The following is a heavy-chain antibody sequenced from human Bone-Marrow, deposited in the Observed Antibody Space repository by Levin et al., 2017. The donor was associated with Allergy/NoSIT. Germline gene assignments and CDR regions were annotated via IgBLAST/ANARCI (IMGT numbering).Heavy chain of an antibody. CDR1: GYTFTGYY. J-gene: IGHJ4*02. CDR2: INPNSGGT. Sequence: PMASVKVSCKASGYTFTGYYMHWVRQAPGQGLEWMGRINPNSGGTSFAQKFQGRVTMARDTYINTAYMELTSLRSDDTAVYYCAKERGNGDWYYDYWGQGTLVTVSS. CDR3: AKERGNGDWYYDY. V-gene: IGHV1-2*06. D-gene: IGHD2-21*02.